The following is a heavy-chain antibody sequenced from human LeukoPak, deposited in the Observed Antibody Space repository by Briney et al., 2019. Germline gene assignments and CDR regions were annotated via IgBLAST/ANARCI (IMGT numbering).Heavy chain of an antibody. Sequence: TGGSLRLSCAASGFTFSSYSMNWVRQAPGKGLEWVSSISSSSSYIYYADSVKGRFTISRDNAKNSLYLRMNSLRAEDTAVYYCARDPFNAFDIWGQGTMVTVSS. J-gene: IGHJ3*02. CDR1: GFTFSSYS. CDR3: ARDPFNAFDI. CDR2: ISSSSSYI. V-gene: IGHV3-21*01.